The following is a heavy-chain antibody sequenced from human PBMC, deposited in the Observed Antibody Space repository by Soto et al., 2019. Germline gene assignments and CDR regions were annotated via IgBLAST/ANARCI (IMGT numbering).Heavy chain of an antibody. D-gene: IGHD2-21*01. Sequence: TLSLTCTVSGDSITSYNWNWLRQPPGKALEWIGFVYSSGNTNYNPSLKSRVTISVDTSRNQFSLKVNSVTAADTAVYYCARRAVVAVTGSLENWLDPWGQG. J-gene: IGHJ5*02. CDR3: ARRAVVAVTGSLENWLDP. CDR1: GDSITSYN. V-gene: IGHV4-59*01. CDR2: VYSSGNT.